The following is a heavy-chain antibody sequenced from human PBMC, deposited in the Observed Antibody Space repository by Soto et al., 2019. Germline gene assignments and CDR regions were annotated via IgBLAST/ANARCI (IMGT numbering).Heavy chain of an antibody. D-gene: IGHD6-13*01. CDR3: TTDPHTKKQQLVKYYYYGMDV. J-gene: IGHJ6*02. CDR1: GFTFSNAW. V-gene: IGHV3-15*07. Sequence: EVQLVESGGGLVKPGGSLRLSCAASGFTFSNAWMNWVRQAPGKGLEWVGRIKSKTDGGTTDYAAPVKGRFTISRDDSKNTLYLQMNSLKTEDTAVYYCTTDPHTKKQQLVKYYYYGMDVRGQGTTVTVSS. CDR2: IKSKTDGGTT.